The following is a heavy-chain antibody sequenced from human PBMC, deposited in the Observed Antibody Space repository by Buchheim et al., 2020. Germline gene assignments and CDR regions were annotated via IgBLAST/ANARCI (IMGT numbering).Heavy chain of an antibody. Sequence: EVQLVESGGGLVQPGGSLRLSCAASGLTFSSYWMSWVRQAPGKGLEWLANIKEDGSETNYVDSVKGRFTISRDNAKNSLYLQMNSLRAEDTAVYYCARNSYGSFVSAILNWGQG. CDR2: IKEDGSET. D-gene: IGHD2-8*01. J-gene: IGHJ4*02. V-gene: IGHV3-7*01. CDR1: GLTFSSYW. CDR3: ARNSYGSFVSAILN.